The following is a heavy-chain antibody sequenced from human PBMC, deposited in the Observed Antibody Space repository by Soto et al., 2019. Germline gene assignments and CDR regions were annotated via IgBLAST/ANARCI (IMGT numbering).Heavy chain of an antibody. CDR2: IFYSGST. V-gene: IGHV4-39*07. CDR1: GGSISSSSYY. D-gene: IGHD6-13*01. CDR3: ARGTSSWSWKFDY. J-gene: IGHJ4*02. Sequence: PSETLSLTCTVSGGSISSSSYYWGWIRQPPGKGLEWIGSIFYSGSTYYNPSLKSRVTISVDTSKNQLSLRLTSVTAADTAVYYCARGTSSWSWKFDYWGQGILVTVSS.